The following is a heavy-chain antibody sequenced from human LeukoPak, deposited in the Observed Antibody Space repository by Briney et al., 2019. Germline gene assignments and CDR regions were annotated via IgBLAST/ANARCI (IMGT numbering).Heavy chain of an antibody. V-gene: IGHV3-23*01. D-gene: IGHD1/OR15-1a*01. CDR2: ISGSGDST. Sequence: GGSLRLSRAASGFTFSSYAMHWVRQAPGKGLEWVSAISGSGDSTYYADSVKGRFTISRDNSKNTLYLQMNSLRAEDTAVYYCAKDGRTLDYFDYWGQGTLVTVSS. J-gene: IGHJ4*02. CDR1: GFTFSSYA. CDR3: AKDGRTLDYFDY.